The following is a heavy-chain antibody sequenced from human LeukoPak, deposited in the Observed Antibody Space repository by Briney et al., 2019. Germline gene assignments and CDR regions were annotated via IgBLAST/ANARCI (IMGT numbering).Heavy chain of an antibody. V-gene: IGHV3-30*18. CDR1: GFTFSSSA. D-gene: IGHD6-19*01. CDR3: AKEVSGWRPDFDY. J-gene: IGHJ4*02. CDR2: ISYDESNK. Sequence: PGRSLRLSCAASGFTFSSSAMHWVRQAPGKGLEWVAVISYDESNKYYADSVKGRFTISRDNSKNTLYLQMNSLRAEDTAVYYCAKEVSGWRPDFDYWGQGTLVTVSS.